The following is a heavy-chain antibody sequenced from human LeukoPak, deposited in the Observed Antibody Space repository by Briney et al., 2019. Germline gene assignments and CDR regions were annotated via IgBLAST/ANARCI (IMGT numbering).Heavy chain of an antibody. Sequence: SETLSLTCTVSGDSLSSHFWSWIRRPPGKGLEWIGFIFGSGSTNYDPSLRGRVTISEDTSKNHFSLKLTSVTAADTAVYYCARNVGWYSHDSWGQGTLVTVSS. CDR3: ARNVGWYSHDS. CDR1: GDSLSSHF. J-gene: IGHJ4*02. D-gene: IGHD6-19*01. V-gene: IGHV4-59*08. CDR2: IFGSGST.